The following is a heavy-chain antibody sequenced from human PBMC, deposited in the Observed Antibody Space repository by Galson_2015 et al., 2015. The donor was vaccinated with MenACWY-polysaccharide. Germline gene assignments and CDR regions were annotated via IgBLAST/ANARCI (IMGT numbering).Heavy chain of an antibody. CDR1: GGSIRSSSYY. CDR3: ARDGFSGFDY. D-gene: IGHD2/OR15-2a*01. Sequence: ETLSLTCTVSGGSIRSSSYYWGWIRQPPGEGLEGIGSIYYSGSTYYNPSLKSRVTISVDTSKNQFSLKLRSVTAADSGVYYCARDGFSGFDYWGQGTLVTVSS. J-gene: IGHJ4*02. V-gene: IGHV4-39*07. CDR2: IYYSGST.